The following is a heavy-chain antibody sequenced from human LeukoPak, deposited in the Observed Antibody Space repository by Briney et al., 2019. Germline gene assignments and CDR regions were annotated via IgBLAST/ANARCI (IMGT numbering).Heavy chain of an antibody. D-gene: IGHD5/OR15-5a*01. CDR3: AAGVRGHYRLPNSFDP. CDR2: ISGYNGNT. J-gene: IGHJ5*02. Sequence: ASVRVSCKASGYTFTTYGIGWVRQAPGQGLEWMGWISGYNGNTNYAQKFQGRVTMTTDTSTSTAYMELRSLRSDDTAVYYCAAGVRGHYRLPNSFDPWGQGTLVTVSS. CDR1: GYTFTTYG. V-gene: IGHV1-18*01.